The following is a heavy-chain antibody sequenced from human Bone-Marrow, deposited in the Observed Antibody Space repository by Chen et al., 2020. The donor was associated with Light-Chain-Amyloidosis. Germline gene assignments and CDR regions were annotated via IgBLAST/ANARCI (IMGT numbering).Heavy chain of an antibody. CDR2: IYHSGST. Sequence: GPGLVKPSGTLSLTCAVSGDSLSSSHWLSWVRQPPGKGLEWIGEIYHSGSTNYNPSLKSRVTISVDKSKNQFSLNLSSVTAADTAVYYCARAWGSSSGSLEYWGQGTLVTVSS. CDR3: ARAWGSSSGSLEY. V-gene: IGHV4-4*02. D-gene: IGHD6-19*01. CDR1: GDSLSSSHW. J-gene: IGHJ4*02.